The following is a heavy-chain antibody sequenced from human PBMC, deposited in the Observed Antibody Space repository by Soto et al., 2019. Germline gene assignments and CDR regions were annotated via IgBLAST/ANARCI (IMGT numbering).Heavy chain of an antibody. CDR3: VSQRTTVPTQAYFDY. CDR1: GAPISSGDYY. D-gene: IGHD4-17*01. Sequence: PSETLSLTCTVSGAPISSGDYYWSWVRQAPGKGLEWVGYIYYSGSTYYNPSLKRRLDISLDVSKNLFSLRLTSVTASDTAVYFCVSQRTTVPTQAYFDYWGPGALVTVSS. V-gene: IGHV4-30-4*01. CDR2: IYYSGST. J-gene: IGHJ4*02.